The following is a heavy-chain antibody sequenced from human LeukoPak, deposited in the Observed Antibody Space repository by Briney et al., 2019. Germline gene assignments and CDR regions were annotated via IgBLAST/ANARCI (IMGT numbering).Heavy chain of an antibody. D-gene: IGHD5-18*01. J-gene: IGHJ4*02. V-gene: IGHV5-51*01. CDR3: ARQVIQLWEIDY. CDR2: IYPGDSDT. Sequence: VRQMPGKGLXWMGIIYPGDSDTRYSPSFQGQVTISADKSISTAYLQWSSLKAPDTAMYYCARQVIQLWEIDYWGQGTLVTVSS.